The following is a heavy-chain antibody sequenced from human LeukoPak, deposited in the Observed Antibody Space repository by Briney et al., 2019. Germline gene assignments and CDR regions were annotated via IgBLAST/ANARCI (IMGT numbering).Heavy chain of an antibody. J-gene: IGHJ6*02. D-gene: IGHD6-19*01. CDR2: INHSGST. CDR3: ARGFSAVAGTYYYGMDV. CDR1: GGSSSGYY. V-gene: IGHV4-34*01. Sequence: SETLSLTCAVYGGSSSGYYWSWIRQPPGKGLEWIGEINHSGSTNYNPSLKSRVTISVDTSKNQFSLKLSSVTAADTAVYYCARGFSAVAGTYYYGMDVWGQGTTVTVSS.